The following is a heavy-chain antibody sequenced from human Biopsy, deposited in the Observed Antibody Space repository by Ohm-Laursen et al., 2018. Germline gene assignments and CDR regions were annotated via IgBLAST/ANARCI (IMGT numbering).Heavy chain of an antibody. Sequence: GTLSLTWDVSGYSISRGYYWGWIRQPPGKGLEWIGSIYHNGETHDNASLKSRVTISVDTSKNQISLKMNSVTAADTAVYYCARAEIADFDSWGQGTLVTVSS. V-gene: IGHV4-38-2*01. CDR1: GYSISRGYY. D-gene: IGHD2-21*01. CDR2: IYHNGET. CDR3: ARAEIADFDS. J-gene: IGHJ4*02.